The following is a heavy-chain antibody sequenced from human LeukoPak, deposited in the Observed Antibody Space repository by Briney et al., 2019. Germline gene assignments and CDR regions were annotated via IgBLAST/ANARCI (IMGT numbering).Heavy chain of an antibody. CDR1: GGSFSGYY. J-gene: IGHJ4*02. CDR2: IYYSGST. CDR3: ARVDRHYYGSGSYYLYTYYFDY. Sequence: SETLSLTCAVYGGSFSGYYWSWIRQPPGKGLEWIGYIYYSGSTNYNPSLKSRVTISVDTSKNQFSLKLSSVTAADTAVYYCARVDRHYYGSGSYYLYTYYFDYWGQGTLVTVSS. V-gene: IGHV4-59*01. D-gene: IGHD3-10*01.